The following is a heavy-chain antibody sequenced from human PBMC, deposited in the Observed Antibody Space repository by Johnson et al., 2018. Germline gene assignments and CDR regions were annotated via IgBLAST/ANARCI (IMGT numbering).Heavy chain of an antibody. CDR3: ARDGGRDGDEGHGYMDV. V-gene: IGHV4-59*01. CDR1: GASMRGDY. J-gene: IGHJ6*03. CDR2: IYFSGNT. Sequence: QVQLVQSGPGLVKPSETLSLICRVSGASMRGDYWNWIRQPPGRGLEWIGYIYFSGNTNYNPSLKSRVTISLDTSKKQFSLKLRSVIAADTAVYYCARDGGRDGDEGHGYMDVWGKGTTVTVSS. D-gene: IGHD4-17*01.